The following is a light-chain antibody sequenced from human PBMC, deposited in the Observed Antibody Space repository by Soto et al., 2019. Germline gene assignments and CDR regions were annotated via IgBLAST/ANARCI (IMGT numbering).Light chain of an antibody. CDR3: QHRKTDPIT. Sequence: DIQLTQSPSFLSASVGDRVTITCRASQDINTYLAWYQQKPGKAPKLLIFAASTLQNGVPSRFSGSGSGTEFTVTITSLQTVDFATYYSQHRKTDPITFGQGTRLEIK. V-gene: IGKV1-9*01. CDR2: AAS. J-gene: IGKJ5*01. CDR1: QDINTY.